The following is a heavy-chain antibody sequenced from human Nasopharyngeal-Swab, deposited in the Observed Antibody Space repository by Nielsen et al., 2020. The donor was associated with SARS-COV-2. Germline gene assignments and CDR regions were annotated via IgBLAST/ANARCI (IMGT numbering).Heavy chain of an antibody. CDR3: AISSGYYYPGFDY. CDR1: GFTFSDYY. V-gene: IGHV3-11*01. J-gene: IGHJ4*02. D-gene: IGHD3-22*01. Sequence: GGSLRLSCAASGFTFSDYYMSWIRQAPGKGLEWVSYMSSSGSTIYYADSVKGRFAISRDNAKNSLYLQMNSLRAEDTAVYYCAISSGYYYPGFDYWGQGTLVTVSS. CDR2: MSSSGSTI.